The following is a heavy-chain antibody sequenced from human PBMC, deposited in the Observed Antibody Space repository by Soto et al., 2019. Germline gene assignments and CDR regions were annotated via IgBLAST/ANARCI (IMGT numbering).Heavy chain of an antibody. CDR1: GFTFTSYY. V-gene: IGHV1-46*01. Sequence: ALVKVSCKASGFTFTSYYMHCVRQAPGQGLEWMGIINPSGGSTSYAQKFQGRVTMTRDTSTSTVYMELSSLRSEDTAVYYCARVQLRYYYDSSGYYPFDFWGQGTLVTVSS. J-gene: IGHJ4*02. D-gene: IGHD3-22*01. CDR3: ARVQLRYYYDSSGYYPFDF. CDR2: INPSGGST.